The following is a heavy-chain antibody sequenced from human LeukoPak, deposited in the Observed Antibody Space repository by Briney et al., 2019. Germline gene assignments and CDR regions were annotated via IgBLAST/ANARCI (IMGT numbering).Heavy chain of an antibody. V-gene: IGHV3-48*04. CDR2: ISSSGSTI. D-gene: IGHD6-19*01. CDR1: GFTFSDYS. Sequence: GGSLRLSCAASGFTFSDYSMNWVRQAPGKGLEWVSYISSSGSTIYYADSVKGRFTISRDNAKNSLYLQMNSLRAEDTAVYYCARARIGVAVNAGFDYWGQGTLVTVSS. J-gene: IGHJ4*02. CDR3: ARARIGVAVNAGFDY.